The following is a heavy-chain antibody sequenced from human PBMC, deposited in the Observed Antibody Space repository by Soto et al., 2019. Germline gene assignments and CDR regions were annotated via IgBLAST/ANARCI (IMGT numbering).Heavy chain of an antibody. D-gene: IGHD6-19*01. CDR2: ISYDGSNK. V-gene: IGHV3-30-3*01. J-gene: IGHJ3*02. CDR1: GFTFSSYA. CDR3: ARGLSGWCDAFDI. Sequence: GGSLRLSCAASGFTFSSYAMHWVRQAPGKGLEWVAVISYDGSNKYYADSVKGRFTISRDNSKNTLYLQMNSLRAEDTAVYYCARGLSGWCDAFDIWGKGTMVTVSS.